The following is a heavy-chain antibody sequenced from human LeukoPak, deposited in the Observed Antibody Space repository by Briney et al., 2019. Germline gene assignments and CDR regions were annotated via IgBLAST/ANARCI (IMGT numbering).Heavy chain of an antibody. J-gene: IGHJ5*02. CDR1: GGSISSGDYY. CDR3: ARRTCSGGSCYLGAEDKTERWYWFDP. V-gene: IGHV4-30-4*01. D-gene: IGHD2-15*01. Sequence: SETLSLTCTVSGGSISSGDYYWSWIRQPPGKGLEWIGYIYYSGSTYYNPSLKSRVTISVDTSKNQFSLKLSSVTAADTAVYYCARRTCSGGSCYLGAEDKTERWYWFDPWGQGTLVTVTS. CDR2: IYYSGST.